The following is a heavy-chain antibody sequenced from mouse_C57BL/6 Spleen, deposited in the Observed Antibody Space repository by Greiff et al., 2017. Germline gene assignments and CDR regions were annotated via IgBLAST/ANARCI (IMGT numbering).Heavy chain of an antibody. CDR2: IYPGDGDT. CDR3: ASGSYGSFFDY. Sequence: VQLQQSGPELVKPGASVKISCKASGYAFSSSWMNWVKQRPGKGLEWIGRIYPGDGDTNYNGKFKGKATLTADKSSSTAYMQLSSLTSEDSAVYFCASGSYGSFFDYWGQGTTLPVSS. J-gene: IGHJ2*01. CDR1: GYAFSSSW. V-gene: IGHV1-82*01. D-gene: IGHD1-1*01.